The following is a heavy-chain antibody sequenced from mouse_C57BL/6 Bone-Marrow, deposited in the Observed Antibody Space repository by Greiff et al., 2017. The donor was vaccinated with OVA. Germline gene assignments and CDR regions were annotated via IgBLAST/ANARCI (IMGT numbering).Heavy chain of an antibody. CDR1: GFTFTDYY. CDR3: ARYYGHYFDY. Sequence: EVQVVESGGGLVQPGGSLSLSCAASGFTFTDYYMSWVRQPPGKALEWLGFIRNKANGYTTEYSASVKGRFTISRDNSQSILYLQMNALRAEDSATYYCARYYGHYFDYWGQGTTLTVSS. D-gene: IGHD1-1*01. V-gene: IGHV7-3*01. CDR2: IRNKANGYTT. J-gene: IGHJ2*01.